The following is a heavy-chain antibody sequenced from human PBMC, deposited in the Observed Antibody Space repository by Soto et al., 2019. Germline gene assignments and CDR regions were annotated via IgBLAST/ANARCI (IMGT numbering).Heavy chain of an antibody. Sequence: GGSLRLSCAASGFTFSSYAMHWVRQAPGKGLEWVAVISYDGSNKYYADSVKGRFTISRDNSRNTLYLQMNSLRAEDTAVYYCARDLTYYDFWSGYHMAPYFYYGMDVWGQGATVTVSS. CDR1: GFTFSSYA. J-gene: IGHJ6*02. CDR3: ARDLTYYDFWSGYHMAPYFYYGMDV. D-gene: IGHD3-3*01. V-gene: IGHV3-30-3*01. CDR2: ISYDGSNK.